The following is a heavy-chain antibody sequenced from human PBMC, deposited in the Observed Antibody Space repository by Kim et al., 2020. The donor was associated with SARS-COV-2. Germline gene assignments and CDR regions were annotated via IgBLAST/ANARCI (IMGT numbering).Heavy chain of an antibody. Sequence: GGSLRLSCAASGFTFSNYAMSWVRQAPGTGPEWVSATSGSGDITFYADSVKGRFTISRDNSKNTLYLQMNSLKAEDTAVYYCAKDSSRQGWLQTLWGKGTMVTVSS. V-gene: IGHV3-23*01. CDR2: TSGSGDIT. J-gene: IGHJ3*01. CDR1: GFTFSNYA. D-gene: IGHD5-12*01. CDR3: AKDSSRQGWLQTL.